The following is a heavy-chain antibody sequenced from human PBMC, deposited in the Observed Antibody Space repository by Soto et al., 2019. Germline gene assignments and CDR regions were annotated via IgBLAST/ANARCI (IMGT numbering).Heavy chain of an antibody. Sequence: GGSLRLSCAASGFTFSTYAMSWVRQAPGKGLEWVSAISSSSSYTNYADSVKGRFTISRDNAKNSLYLQMNSLRAEDTAVYYCVRCWGSGDGSNLGYNWLDPWGQGTLVTVSS. CDR2: ISSSSSYT. CDR1: GFTFSTYA. V-gene: IGHV3-21*01. CDR3: VRCWGSGDGSNLGYNWLDP. D-gene: IGHD3-16*01. J-gene: IGHJ5*02.